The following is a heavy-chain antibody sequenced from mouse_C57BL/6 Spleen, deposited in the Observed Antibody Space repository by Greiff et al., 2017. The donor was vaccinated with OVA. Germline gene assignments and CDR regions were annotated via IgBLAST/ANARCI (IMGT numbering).Heavy chain of an antibody. V-gene: IGHV6-6*01. CDR2: IRNKANNHAT. CDR1: GFTFSDAW. CDR3: TRRGDYDGYYFDY. D-gene: IGHD2-4*01. J-gene: IGHJ2*01. Sequence: EVKLEESGGGLVQPGGSMKLSCAASGFTFSDAWMDWVRQSPEKGLEWVAEIRNKANNHATYYAESVKGRFTISRDDSKSSVYLQMNSLRAEDTGIYYCTRRGDYDGYYFDYGGQGTTLTVSS.